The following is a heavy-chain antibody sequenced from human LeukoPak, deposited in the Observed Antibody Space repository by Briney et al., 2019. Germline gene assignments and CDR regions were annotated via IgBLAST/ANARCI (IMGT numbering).Heavy chain of an antibody. CDR3: ASPSRPYDSSGYWAFDI. Sequence: GGSLRLSCAASGFTFSSYGMHWVRQAPGKGLEWVAVISYDGSNKYYADSVKGRFTISRDNSKNTLYLQMNSLRAEDTAVYYCASPSRPYDSSGYWAFDIWGQGTMVTVSS. V-gene: IGHV3-30*19. CDR1: GFTFSSYG. CDR2: ISYDGSNK. D-gene: IGHD3-22*01. J-gene: IGHJ3*02.